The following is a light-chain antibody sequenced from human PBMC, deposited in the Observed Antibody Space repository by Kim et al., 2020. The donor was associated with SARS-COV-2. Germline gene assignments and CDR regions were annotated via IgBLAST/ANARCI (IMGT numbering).Light chain of an antibody. CDR1: QSVSKY. CDR3: QQRSTWPWT. CDR2: NAS. V-gene: IGKV3-11*01. J-gene: IGKJ1*01. Sequence: PGEKAPRSCRTMQSVSKYFALDQPKLGQAPRVLIYNASNRATGIPARFSGSGSGTDFTLAISSLEPEDFAIYYGQQRSTWPWTFGQGTKVDIK.